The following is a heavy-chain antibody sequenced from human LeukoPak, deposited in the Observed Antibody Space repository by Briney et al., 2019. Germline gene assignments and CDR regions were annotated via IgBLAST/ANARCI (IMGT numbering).Heavy chain of an antibody. V-gene: IGHV4-59*12. CDR2: IYYSGST. CDR3: ARVWGTYSSSWPDFDY. J-gene: IGHJ4*02. Sequence: SETLSLTCTVSGGSISSYYWNWIRQPPGKGLEWIGYIYYSGSTNYNPSLKSRVTISVDTSKNQFSLKLSSVTAADTAVYYCARVWGTYSSSWPDFDYWGQGTLVTVSS. CDR1: GGSISSYY. D-gene: IGHD6-13*01.